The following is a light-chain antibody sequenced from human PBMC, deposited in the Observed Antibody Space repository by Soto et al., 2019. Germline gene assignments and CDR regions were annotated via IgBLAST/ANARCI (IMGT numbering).Light chain of an antibody. Sequence: EIVMTQSPATLSVSPGERATLSCRASQSVNSNLAWYQQKPGQAPRLLIYGASTRATGVPARFSGSGYGTEFILTVSSLQSEDFAVYFCQQYNNWQTFGQGTKVEIK. J-gene: IGKJ1*01. CDR2: GAS. CDR3: QQYNNWQT. V-gene: IGKV3-15*01. CDR1: QSVNSN.